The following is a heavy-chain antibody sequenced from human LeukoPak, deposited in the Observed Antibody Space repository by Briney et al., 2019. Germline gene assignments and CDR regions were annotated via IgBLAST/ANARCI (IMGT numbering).Heavy chain of an antibody. CDR1: GYSISSGYY. CDR3: AWVELWYFDY. Sequence: KPSETLSLTCAVSGYSISSGYYWGWIRQPPGKGLEWIGSIYHSGSTYYNPSLKSRVTISVDTSKNQFSLKLSSVTAADTAVYYCAWVELWYFDYWGQGTLVTVSS. J-gene: IGHJ4*02. V-gene: IGHV4-38-2*01. CDR2: IYHSGST. D-gene: IGHD5-18*01.